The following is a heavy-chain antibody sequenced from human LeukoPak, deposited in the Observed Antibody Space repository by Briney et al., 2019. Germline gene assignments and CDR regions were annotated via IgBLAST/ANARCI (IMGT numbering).Heavy chain of an antibody. V-gene: IGHV3-7*03. CDR3: ARIGYSSSSLDF. J-gene: IGHJ4*02. D-gene: IGHD6-6*01. CDR1: GFPFSSYS. CDR2: IKPDGTTK. Sequence: GGSLRLSCAASGFPFSSYSMTWVRQAPGKGLEWVANIKPDGTTKFYVDSVKGRFTISRDNALNSLYLQMNSLRAEDTAVYNCARIGYSSSSLDFWGRGTLVTVSS.